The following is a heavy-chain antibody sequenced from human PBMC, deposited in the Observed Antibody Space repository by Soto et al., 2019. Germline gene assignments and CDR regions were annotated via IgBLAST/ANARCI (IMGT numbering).Heavy chain of an antibody. D-gene: IGHD6-13*01. CDR2: IYWDDDK. CDR1: GFSLSTSGVG. V-gene: IGHV2-5*02. CDR3: AHRPRIAADENWFDP. Sequence: SGPTLVKPTQTLTLTCTFSGFSLSTSGVGVGWIRQPPGKALEWLALIYWDDDKRYSPSLKSRLTITKDTSKNQVVLTMTNMDPVDTATYYCAHRPRIAADENWFDPWGQGTLVTVSS. J-gene: IGHJ5*02.